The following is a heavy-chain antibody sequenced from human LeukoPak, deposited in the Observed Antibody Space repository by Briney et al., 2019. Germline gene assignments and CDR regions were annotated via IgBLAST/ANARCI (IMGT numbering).Heavy chain of an antibody. CDR1: GYTFTGYN. J-gene: IGHJ4*02. D-gene: IGHD3-22*01. CDR2: INPNNGGT. Sequence: ASVKVSCKASGYTFTGYNMHWVRQAPGQGLEWMGRINPNNGGTIYSQKFKGRVSMTRDTSISTAYMELSSLTSDDTAVYYCARGPAGYYYDSSGSIDYWGQGTLVTVSS. V-gene: IGHV1-2*06. CDR3: ARGPAGYYYDSSGSIDY.